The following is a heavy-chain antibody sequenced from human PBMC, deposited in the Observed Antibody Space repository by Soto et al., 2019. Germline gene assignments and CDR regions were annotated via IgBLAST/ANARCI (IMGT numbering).Heavy chain of an antibody. CDR1: GFTLSGHG. V-gene: IGHV3-30*19. D-gene: IGHD1-26*01. CDR3: AREQGYGYYRVADY. Sequence: QVQLVESGGGVVQPGRSLRLSCVASGFTLSGHGMHWVRQAPGKGLEWVAVITYDGSEIHYSDSVKGRFTISRDTSKNMVYLQMNSLKTEDTAMYYCAREQGYGYYRVADYWGQGTRVTVSS. J-gene: IGHJ4*02. CDR2: ITYDGSEI.